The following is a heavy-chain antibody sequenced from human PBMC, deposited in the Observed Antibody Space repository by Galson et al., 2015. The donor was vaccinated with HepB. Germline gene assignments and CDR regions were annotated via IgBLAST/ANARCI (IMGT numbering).Heavy chain of an antibody. J-gene: IGHJ4*02. V-gene: IGHV3-48*01. Sequence: SLRLSCAASGFTFSSYSMNWVRQAPGKGLEWVSYISSSSSTIYYADSVKGRFTISRDNAKNSLYLQMNSLRAEDTAVYYCARAGLSDYWGQGTLVTVSS. CDR2: ISSSSSTI. CDR1: GFTFSSYS. CDR3: ARAGLSDY. D-gene: IGHD3/OR15-3a*01.